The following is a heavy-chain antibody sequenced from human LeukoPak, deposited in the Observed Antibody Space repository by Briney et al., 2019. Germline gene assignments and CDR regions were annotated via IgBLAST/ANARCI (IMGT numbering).Heavy chain of an antibody. CDR2: IIPIFGTA. CDR1: GGTFSSYA. D-gene: IGHD3-16*02. J-gene: IGHJ4*02. Sequence: ASVKVSCKASGGTFSSYAISWVRQAPGQGLEWMGGIIPIFGTANYAQKFQGRVTITADKSTSTAYMELRSLRSDDTAVYYCARGVDYDYVWGSYHLDYWGQGTLVTVSS. CDR3: ARGVDYDYVWGSYHLDY. V-gene: IGHV1-69*06.